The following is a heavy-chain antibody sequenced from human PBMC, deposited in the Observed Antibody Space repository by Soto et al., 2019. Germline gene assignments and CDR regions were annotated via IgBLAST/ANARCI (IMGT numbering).Heavy chain of an antibody. J-gene: IGHJ6*02. CDR1: GFTFSSYD. V-gene: IGHV3-13*05. CDR3: AREGGLNFYYYGMDV. D-gene: IGHD3-16*01. Sequence: EVQLVESGGGLVQPGGSLRLSCAASGFTFSSYDMHWVRQATGKGLEWVSAIGTAGDPYYPGSVKGRFTISRDNAKNSLYLQMNSLRAEDTAVYYCAREGGLNFYYYGMDVWGQGTTVTVSS. CDR2: IGTAGDP.